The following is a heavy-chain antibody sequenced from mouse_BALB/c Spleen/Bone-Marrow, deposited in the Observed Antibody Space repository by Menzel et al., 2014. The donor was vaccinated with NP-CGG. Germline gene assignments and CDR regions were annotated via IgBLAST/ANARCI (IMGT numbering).Heavy chain of an antibody. D-gene: IGHD4-1*01. CDR3: ASLTGTFDY. J-gene: IGHJ2*01. CDR2: IDPASGNI. CDR1: GFNIKDTY. V-gene: IGHV14-3*02. Sequence: DVQLVESGTDLVKPGASVKLSCTASGFNIKDTYMHWVKQRPEQGLDWIGGIDPASGNIQYDPKFQGRATITADTSSNTAYLQLSSLTSEDTAVYYCASLTGTFDYWGQGTPLTVSS.